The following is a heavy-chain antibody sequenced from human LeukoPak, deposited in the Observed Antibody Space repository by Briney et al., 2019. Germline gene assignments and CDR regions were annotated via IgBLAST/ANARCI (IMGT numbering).Heavy chain of an antibody. V-gene: IGHV3-30*18. CDR3: AKDLGGSYLYYYYYMDV. Sequence: GGSLRLSCAASGFTFSSYGMHWVRQAPGKGLEWVAVISYDGSNKYYADSVKGRFTISRDNSKNTLYLQMNSLRAEDTAVYYCAKDLGGSYLYYYYYMDVWGKGTTVTISS. D-gene: IGHD1-26*01. CDR2: ISYDGSNK. CDR1: GFTFSSYG. J-gene: IGHJ6*03.